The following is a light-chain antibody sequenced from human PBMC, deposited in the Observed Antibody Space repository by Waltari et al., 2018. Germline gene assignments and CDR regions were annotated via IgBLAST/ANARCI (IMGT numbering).Light chain of an antibody. V-gene: IGLV1-44*01. CDR3: AAWDDGLSGRSWV. Sequence: QSVLTQPPSASGTPGQRVTISCSGSSSNIGSHTVNWYQQLPGTAPKLLIYSNYRVPAGVPDRFSGSRSGTSASLAISGLQSEDEADYYCAAWDDGLSGRSWVFGGGTKLTVL. CDR2: SNY. CDR1: SSNIGSHT. J-gene: IGLJ3*02.